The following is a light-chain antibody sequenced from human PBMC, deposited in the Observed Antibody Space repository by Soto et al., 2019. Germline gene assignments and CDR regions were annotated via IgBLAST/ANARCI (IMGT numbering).Light chain of an antibody. V-gene: IGLV2-11*01. J-gene: IGLJ1*01. CDR2: DIS. CDR1: SYDVGDYKY. Sequence: QSALTQPRSLSGSPGQSVTISCTGTSYDVGDYKYVSWYRQLPGKAPKLLIYDISERPSGVPDRFSGSKSGNTASLTISGLQAEDEADYYCCSYAGGYSYVFGTGTKLTVL. CDR3: CSYAGGYSYV.